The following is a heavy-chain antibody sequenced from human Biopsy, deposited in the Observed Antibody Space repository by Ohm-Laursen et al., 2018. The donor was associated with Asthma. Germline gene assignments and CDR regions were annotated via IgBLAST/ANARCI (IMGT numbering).Heavy chain of an antibody. V-gene: IGHV3-30-3*01. D-gene: IGHD3-16*02. CDR1: GFTFSSYA. CDR3: ARDLHPTNHLGELSEGFDY. J-gene: IGHJ4*02. Sequence: SLRLSCAAPGFTFSSYAMHWVRQAPGKGLEWVAVISYDGGNKYYADSVKGRFTISRDNSKNTLYLQINSLRAEDTAVYYCARDLHPTNHLGELSEGFDYWGQGTLVTVSS. CDR2: ISYDGGNK.